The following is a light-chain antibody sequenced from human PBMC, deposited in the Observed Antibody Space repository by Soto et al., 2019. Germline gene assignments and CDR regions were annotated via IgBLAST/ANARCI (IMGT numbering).Light chain of an antibody. Sequence: DIQMTQSPSFVSASIGDRVTITCRASQGIGSWLAWYQQVPGGAPRLLIFPASPFQSGVSSRFRGSGSGTDFTLTITSLQPEDFATYFCLQANNFPVTFGEGTKVEMK. V-gene: IGKV1-12*01. CDR3: LQANNFPVT. J-gene: IGKJ4*01. CDR2: PAS. CDR1: QGIGSW.